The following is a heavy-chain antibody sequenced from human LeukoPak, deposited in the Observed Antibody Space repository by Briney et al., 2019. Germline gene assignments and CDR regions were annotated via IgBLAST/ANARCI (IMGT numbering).Heavy chain of an antibody. CDR2: INYSGST. V-gene: IGHV4-34*01. CDR3: ARGGEYCSGGSCWPLGY. Sequence: PSETLSLTCAVYGRSLSAYYWSWIRQPPGKGLEWIGEINYSGSTNYNPSLKSRVTISVDTSKKQLSLNLSSVTAADTGVYFCARGGEYCSGGSCWPLGYWGQGTLVTVSS. CDR1: GRSLSAYY. D-gene: IGHD2-15*01. J-gene: IGHJ4*02.